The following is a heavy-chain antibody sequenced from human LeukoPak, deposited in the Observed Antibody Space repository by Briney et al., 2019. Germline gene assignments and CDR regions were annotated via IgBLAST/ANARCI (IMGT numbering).Heavy chain of an antibody. D-gene: IGHD6-19*01. CDR1: GFTFSSYG. J-gene: IGHJ4*02. Sequence: PGGSLRLSCAASGFTFSSYGMRWVRQAPGKGLEWVAFIRYDGSNKYYADSVKGRFTISRDNSKNTLYLQMNSLRAEDTAVYYCAIMTLRGSGWYDGVDYWGQGTLVTVSS. V-gene: IGHV3-30*02. CDR2: IRYDGSNK. CDR3: AIMTLRGSGWYDGVDY.